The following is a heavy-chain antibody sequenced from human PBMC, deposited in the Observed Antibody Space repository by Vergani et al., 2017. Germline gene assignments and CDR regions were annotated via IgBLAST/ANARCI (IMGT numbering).Heavy chain of an antibody. CDR2: ISGSGGST. Sequence: EVQLLESGGGLVQPGGSLRLSCAASGFTFSSYAMSWVRQAPGKGLEWVSAISGSGGSTYYADSVKGRFTISRDNSKNTLYLQMNSLRAEDTAVYYCASYWDYGSGSFDYWGQGTLVTVSS. V-gene: IGHV3-23*01. CDR3: ASYWDYGSGSFDY. D-gene: IGHD3-10*01. J-gene: IGHJ4*02. CDR1: GFTFSSYA.